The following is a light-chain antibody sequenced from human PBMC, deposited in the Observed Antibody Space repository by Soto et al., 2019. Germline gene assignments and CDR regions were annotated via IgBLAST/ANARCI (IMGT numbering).Light chain of an antibody. CDR1: QSVSRN. CDR3: QQYNNWPAIT. CDR2: GAS. Sequence: EIVMTQSPATLSVSPGERATLSCRASQSVSRNLAWYQQKPGQAPRLLIYGASTRATGNPARFSGSGSGTEFTLTISSLQSEDFAVYYCQQYNNWPAITFGQGTRLEIK. V-gene: IGKV3D-15*01. J-gene: IGKJ5*01.